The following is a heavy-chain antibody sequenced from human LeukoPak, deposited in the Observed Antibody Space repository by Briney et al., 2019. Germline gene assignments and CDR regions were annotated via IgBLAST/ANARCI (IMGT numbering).Heavy chain of an antibody. J-gene: IGHJ4*02. CDR1: GFIFSDYH. CDR3: SGGRDITVAGPGGYFDY. CDR2: ISPGGDAV. Sequence: GGSLRLSCAASGFIFSDYHMRWIRQASGKGLEWVAYISPGGDAVYLADSVRGRITICRENAKNSLFLQMSSLTAEDTAVYYCSGGRDITVAGPGGYFDYWGQGALVTVSS. D-gene: IGHD6-19*01. V-gene: IGHV3-11*01.